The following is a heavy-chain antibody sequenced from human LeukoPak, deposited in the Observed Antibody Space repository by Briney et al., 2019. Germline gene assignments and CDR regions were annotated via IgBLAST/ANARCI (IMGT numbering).Heavy chain of an antibody. CDR2: TYYRSKWYN. J-gene: IGHJ3*02. CDR1: GDSVSSNSAA. D-gene: IGHD2-8*01. V-gene: IGHV6-1*01. Sequence: SQTLSLTCAISGDSVSSNSAAWTWIRQSPSRGLEWLGRTYYRSKWYNDYAVSVKSRVTINPDTSKNQFSLQLNSVTPEDTAVYYCARGGLRVYAFDIWGQGTMVTVSS. CDR3: ARGGLRVYAFDI.